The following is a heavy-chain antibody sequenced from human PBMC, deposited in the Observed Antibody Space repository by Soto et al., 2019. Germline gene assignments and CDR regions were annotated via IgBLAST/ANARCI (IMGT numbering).Heavy chain of an antibody. CDR3: ARRHLAVAVSTSSAP. V-gene: IGHV2-26*01. D-gene: IGHD6-6*01. J-gene: IGHJ5*02. CDR2: IDSSGEK. Sequence: QVTLKESGPVLVKPTETLTLRCTVSGLSITDAELGVSWIRQPPGQPLEWLAHIDSSGEKCYRTFLKSRFSISKETSNSEIVITMTNLDPADTATYYCARRHLAVAVSTSSAPWGQGIPVTVSA. CDR1: GLSITDAELG.